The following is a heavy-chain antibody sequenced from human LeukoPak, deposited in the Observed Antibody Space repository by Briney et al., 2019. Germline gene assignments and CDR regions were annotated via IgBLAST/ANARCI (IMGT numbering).Heavy chain of an antibody. J-gene: IGHJ4*02. CDR3: ARDRRYSSSWYMNYFDY. D-gene: IGHD6-13*01. V-gene: IGHV1-69*13. Sequence: VAPVKVSCKASGYTFTSYAISWVRQAPGQGLEWMGGIIPIFGTANYAQKFQGRVTITADESTSTAYMELSSLRSEDTAVYYCARDRRYSSSWYMNYFDYWGQGTLVTVSS. CDR1: GYTFTSYA. CDR2: IIPIFGTA.